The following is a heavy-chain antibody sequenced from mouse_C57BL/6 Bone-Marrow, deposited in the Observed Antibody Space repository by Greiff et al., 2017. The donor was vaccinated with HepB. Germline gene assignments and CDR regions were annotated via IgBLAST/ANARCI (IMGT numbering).Heavy chain of an antibody. CDR3: ARLGYPFDY. V-gene: IGHV1-81*01. CDR2: IYPRSGNT. CDR1: GYTFTSYG. J-gene: IGHJ2*01. Sequence: VQGVESGAELARPGASVKLSCKASGYTFTSYGISWVKQRTGQGLEWIGEIYPRSGNTYYNEKFKGKATLTADKSSSTAYMELRSLTSEDSAVYFCARLGYPFDYWGQGTTLTVSS. D-gene: IGHD3-1*01.